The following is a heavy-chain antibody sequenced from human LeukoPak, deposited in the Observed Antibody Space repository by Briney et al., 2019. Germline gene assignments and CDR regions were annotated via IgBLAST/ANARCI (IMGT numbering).Heavy chain of an antibody. CDR2: ISSSSSYI. D-gene: IGHD3-22*01. CDR3: ARNFYESWDYYYYYYMDV. V-gene: IGHV3-21*01. Sequence: GGSLRLSCAASGFTFSSYSMNWVRQAPGKGLEWVSSISSSSSYIYYADSVKGRFTISRDNAKNSLYLQMNSLRAEDTAVYYCARNFYESWDYYYYYYMDVWGKGTTVTVSS. CDR1: GFTFSSYS. J-gene: IGHJ6*03.